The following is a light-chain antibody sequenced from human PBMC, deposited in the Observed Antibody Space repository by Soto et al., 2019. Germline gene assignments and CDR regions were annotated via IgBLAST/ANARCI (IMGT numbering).Light chain of an antibody. J-gene: IGKJ5*01. V-gene: IGKV1-33*01. Sequence: DIQMTQSPSSVSASVGDRVNITCRASQHIANFLNWYQQKVGKAPKLLIYDASNLETGVPSRFSGSGSGTHFTFTISSLQPEDIATYYCQQYDNLPPRVTFGQGTRLEIK. CDR1: QHIANF. CDR3: QQYDNLPPRVT. CDR2: DAS.